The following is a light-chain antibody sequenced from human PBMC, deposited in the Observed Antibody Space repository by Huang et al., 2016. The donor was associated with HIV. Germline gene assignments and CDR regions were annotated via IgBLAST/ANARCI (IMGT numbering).Light chain of an antibody. CDR1: KEIRNY. J-gene: IGKJ3*01. Sequence: DIQMTQSPSSLSASVGDRVTITCQASKEIRNYLNWYPQKPGKSPKVLIYDASNMETGIPSRGSGSGSGTDFTFTISSLQPEDIATYYCQQYNNLPTFGPGTKVHIK. V-gene: IGKV1-33*01. CDR3: QQYNNLPT. CDR2: DAS.